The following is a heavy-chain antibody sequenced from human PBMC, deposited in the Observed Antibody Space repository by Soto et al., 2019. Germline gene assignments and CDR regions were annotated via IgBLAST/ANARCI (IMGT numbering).Heavy chain of an antibody. V-gene: IGHV3-48*03. D-gene: IGHD6-19*01. Sequence: PGGSLRLSCAASGFTFSSYEMNWVRQAPGKGLEWVSYISSSGSTIYYADSVKGRFTISRDNAKNSLYLQMNSLRAEDTAVYYCARIEGYRSGFIDYWGQGTLVTVYS. CDR1: GFTFSSYE. CDR3: ARIEGYRSGFIDY. CDR2: ISSSGSTI. J-gene: IGHJ4*02.